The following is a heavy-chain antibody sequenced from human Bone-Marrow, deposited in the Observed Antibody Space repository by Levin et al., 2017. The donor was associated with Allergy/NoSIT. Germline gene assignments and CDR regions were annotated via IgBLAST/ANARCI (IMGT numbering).Heavy chain of an antibody. CDR2: IYPADSDT. CDR3: ARQGHGFDF. CDR1: GYNFPAFW. J-gene: IGHJ3*01. V-gene: IGHV5-51*01. Sequence: KVSCKGSGYNFPAFWTGWVRQLPGKGLEWMGVIYPADSDTRYSPSFQGQVNISVDKSINTVYLQWSTLKASDTAMYYCARQGHGFDFWGPGTMVIVSS. D-gene: IGHD5-24*01.